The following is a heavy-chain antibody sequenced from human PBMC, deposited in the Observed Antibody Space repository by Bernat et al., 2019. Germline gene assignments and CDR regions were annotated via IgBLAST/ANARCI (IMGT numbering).Heavy chain of an antibody. V-gene: IGHV3-30*18. J-gene: IGHJ4*02. CDR1: GFTFSSYG. Sequence: QVQLVESGGGVVQPGRSLRLSCAASGFTFSSYGMHWVRQAPGKGLEWVAVISYDGSNKYYADSVKGRFTISRDNSKNTLYLQMNSLRAEDTAVYYCAKPRVVGVTGPFDYWGQGTLVTVSS. CDR2: ISYDGSNK. D-gene: IGHD1-26*01. CDR3: AKPRVVGVTGPFDY.